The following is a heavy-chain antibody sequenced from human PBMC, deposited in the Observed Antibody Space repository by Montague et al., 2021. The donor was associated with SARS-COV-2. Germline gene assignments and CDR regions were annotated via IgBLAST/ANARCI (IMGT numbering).Heavy chain of an antibody. CDR1: GGSISGYY. CDR2: IYNSGST. D-gene: IGHD1-14*01. J-gene: IGHJ3*02. Sequence: SETLSLTCTVSGGSISGYYWSWIRQPPGKGLEWIGFIYNSGSTNYNPSLKSRVTMSLDTSKNQFSLKLRSVTAADTAVYYCARGSFGMGAFDIWGQGTMVTVSS. V-gene: IGHV4-4*07. CDR3: ARGSFGMGAFDI.